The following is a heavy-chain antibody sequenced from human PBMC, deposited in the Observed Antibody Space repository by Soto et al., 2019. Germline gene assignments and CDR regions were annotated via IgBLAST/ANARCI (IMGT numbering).Heavy chain of an antibody. Sequence: SEPRSHTCTVCDGSISSYYWSRIRQHQGKGLEWMGYIYYSGGTYDSTSLKSRVTISVDTSKSQFSLNLSFVTAADTSVSYCATMGTPATGLYFFDYWGQGSLVTVSS. CDR3: ATMGTPATGLYFFDY. CDR2: IYYSGGT. J-gene: IGHJ4*02. D-gene: IGHD2-15*01. CDR1: DGSISSYY. V-gene: IGHV4-59*08.